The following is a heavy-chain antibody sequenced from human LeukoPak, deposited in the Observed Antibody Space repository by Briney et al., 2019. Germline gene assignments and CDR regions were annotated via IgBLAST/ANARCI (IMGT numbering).Heavy chain of an antibody. CDR3: ARSTIVVVNAFDI. CDR2: IYHSGST. J-gene: IGHJ3*02. CDR1: GYSISSDYY. D-gene: IGHD3-22*01. Sequence: SETLSLTCSVSGYSISSDYYWGWIRQPPGKGLEWIGSIYHSGSTYYKPSLKSRVTILVDSSKNQFSLKVRSVTAADTAVYYCARSTIVVVNAFDIWGQGTIVTASS. V-gene: IGHV4-38-2*02.